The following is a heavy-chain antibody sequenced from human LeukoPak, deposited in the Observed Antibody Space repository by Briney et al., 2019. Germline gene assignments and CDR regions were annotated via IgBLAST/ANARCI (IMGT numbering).Heavy chain of an antibody. CDR2: ISNDGRNK. CDR1: GFTFSSYG. D-gene: IGHD1-26*01. J-gene: IGHJ4*02. CDR3: AKGGSGSYPYYFDY. Sequence: GGSLRLSCAASGFTFSSYGMHWVRQAPGKGLEWVAFISNDGRNKYYAESVKGRFTISRDNSKNTLYLQMNSLRAEDTAVYYCAKGGSGSYPYYFDYWGQGTLVTVSS. V-gene: IGHV3-30*18.